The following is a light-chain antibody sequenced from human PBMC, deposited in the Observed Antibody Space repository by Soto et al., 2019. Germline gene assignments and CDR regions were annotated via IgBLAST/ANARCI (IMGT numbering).Light chain of an antibody. CDR3: QSYDTSNQV. Sequence: NFLLTQPHSVSESPGKTVTISCTRSSGNIASNYVQWYQQRPGSAPTTVIYEDNQRPSGLPDRFSGSIDSSSNSAALTLSRLKTDDEADFYCQSYDTSNQVFGGGTQLT. V-gene: IGLV6-57*03. J-gene: IGLJ3*02. CDR1: SGNIASNY. CDR2: EDN.